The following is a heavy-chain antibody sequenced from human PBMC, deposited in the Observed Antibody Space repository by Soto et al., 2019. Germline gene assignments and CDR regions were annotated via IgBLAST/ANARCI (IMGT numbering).Heavy chain of an antibody. J-gene: IGHJ5*02. CDR3: ARATTMVRRNWFDP. CDR2: IYYSGST. D-gene: IGHD3-10*01. V-gene: IGHV4-59*01. CDR1: GGSISSYY. Sequence: PSETLSLTCTVSGGSISSYYWSWIRQPPGKGLEWVGYIYYSGSTNYNPSLKSRVTISVDTSKNQFSLKLSSVTAADTAVYYCARATTMVRRNWFDPWGQGTLVTVSS.